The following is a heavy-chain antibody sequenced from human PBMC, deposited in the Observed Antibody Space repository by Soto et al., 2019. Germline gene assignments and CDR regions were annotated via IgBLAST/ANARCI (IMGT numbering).Heavy chain of an antibody. Sequence: GESLKICCKGSGYRFTCYWIGWVRQMPGKGLEWMGIIYPGDSDTRYSPSFQGQVTISADRSVSTAYLQWSSLKASDTAMYYCARGTWPPRYWGQGTLVTVSS. V-gene: IGHV5-51*01. CDR2: IYPGDSDT. D-gene: IGHD5-12*01. CDR1: GYRFTCYW. CDR3: ARGTWPPRY. J-gene: IGHJ4*02.